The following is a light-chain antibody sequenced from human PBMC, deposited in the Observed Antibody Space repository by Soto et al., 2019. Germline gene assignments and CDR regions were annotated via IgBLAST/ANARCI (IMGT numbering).Light chain of an antibody. V-gene: IGKV1-5*03. J-gene: IGKJ2*01. CDR1: QTINSW. CDR2: KAS. CDR3: QQYHSVPYT. Sequence: DIQMTQSPSTLSASVGDRVTITCRASQTINSWLAWYQQKPGKAPRLLIYKASSLESGVRTRFSGSGSGTEFTLTISSMQPDDFATYYCQQYHSVPYTFGQGTK.